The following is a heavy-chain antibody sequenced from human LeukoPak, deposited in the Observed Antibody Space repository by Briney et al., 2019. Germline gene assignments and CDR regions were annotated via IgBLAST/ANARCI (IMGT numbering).Heavy chain of an antibody. J-gene: IGHJ4*02. CDR2: ISSSSSYI. D-gene: IGHD3-10*01. CDR1: GFTFSSYS. V-gene: IGHV3-21*01. Sequence: RGSLRLSCAASGFTFSSYSMNWVRQAPGKGLEWVSSISSSSSYIYYADSVKGRFTISRDNAKNSLYLQMNSLRAEDTAVYYCAREGEHYYGSGSYYKAFDYWGQGTLVTVSS. CDR3: AREGEHYYGSGSYYKAFDY.